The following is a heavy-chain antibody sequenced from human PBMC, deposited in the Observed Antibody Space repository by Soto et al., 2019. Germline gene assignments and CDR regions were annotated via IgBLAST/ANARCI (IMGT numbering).Heavy chain of an antibody. CDR2: IWYDGSNK. V-gene: IGHV3-33*01. Sequence: GGSLRLSCAASGFTFSSYGMHWVRQAPGKGLEWVAVIWYDGSNKYYADSVKGRFTISRDNSKNTLYLQMNSLRAEDTAVYYCARDRAHGTVTTQEGYYYGMDVWGQGTTVTVSS. CDR1: GFTFSSYG. J-gene: IGHJ6*02. D-gene: IGHD4-4*01. CDR3: ARDRAHGTVTTQEGYYYGMDV.